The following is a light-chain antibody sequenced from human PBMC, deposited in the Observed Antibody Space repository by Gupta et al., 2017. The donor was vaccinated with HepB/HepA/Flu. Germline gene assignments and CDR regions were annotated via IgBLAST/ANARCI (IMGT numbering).Light chain of an antibody. CDR1: SSDVGGYNY. Sequence: QSPLTQPAHVSGSPGPSITISCTGTSSDVGGYNYVSWYQQHPGKAPKLMIYDVSNRPSGVSNRFSGSKSGNTASLTISGLQAEDEADYYCSSYTSSSTRVFGTGTKVTVL. CDR2: DVS. V-gene: IGLV2-14*03. J-gene: IGLJ1*01. CDR3: SSYTSSSTRV.